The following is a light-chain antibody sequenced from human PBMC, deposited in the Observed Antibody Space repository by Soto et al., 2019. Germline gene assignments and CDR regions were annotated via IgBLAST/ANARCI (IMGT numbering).Light chain of an antibody. CDR3: YSYFGSNHFI. CDR2: EVN. V-gene: IGLV2-8*01. CDR1: SSDVADYKF. Sequence: QSALTQPPSASGSPGQAGTISCTGPSSDVADYKFVSWYQQRPGKAPKLLIYEVNNRPSGVPDRFSGSKSGNTASLTVSGLQAEDEADYYCYSYFGSNHFIFGGGTKLTVL. J-gene: IGLJ2*01.